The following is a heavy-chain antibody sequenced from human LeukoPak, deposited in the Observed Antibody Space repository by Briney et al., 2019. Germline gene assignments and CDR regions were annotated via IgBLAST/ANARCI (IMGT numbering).Heavy chain of an antibody. CDR1: GGSFSGYY. D-gene: IGHD4-11*01. Sequence: PSETLSLTCAVYGGSFSGYYWSWIRQPPGKGLEWIGEINHSGSTNYNPSLKSRVTISVDTSKNQFSLKLSSVTAADTAVYYCARGTNSNYFDYWGQGTLVTVSS. V-gene: IGHV4-34*01. CDR2: INHSGST. J-gene: IGHJ4*02. CDR3: ARGTNSNYFDY.